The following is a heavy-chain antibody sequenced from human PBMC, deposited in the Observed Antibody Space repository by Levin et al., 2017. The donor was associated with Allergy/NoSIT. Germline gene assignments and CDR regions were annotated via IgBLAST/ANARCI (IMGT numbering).Heavy chain of an antibody. V-gene: IGHV3-49*04. J-gene: IGHJ6*02. Sequence: GGSLRLSCTASGFTFGDYTMSWVRQGPGKGLEWVGFIRSKDDGETSEYAASVKGRFSFSRDDSKIVVYLQMESLKSEDTGGYYCTRPGRSYYHYNAMDVWGQGTTVTVSS. CDR2: IRSKDDGETS. CDR1: GFTFGDYT. D-gene: IGHD1-26*01. CDR3: TRPGRSYYHYNAMDV.